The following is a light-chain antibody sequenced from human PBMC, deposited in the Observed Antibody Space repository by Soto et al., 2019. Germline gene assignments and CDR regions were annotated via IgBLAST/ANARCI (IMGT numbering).Light chain of an antibody. CDR1: SSNIGAGYD. J-gene: IGLJ1*01. CDR3: QSYDSSLSGYV. V-gene: IGLV1-40*01. CDR2: INI. Sequence: QSVLTQPPSVSGAPGQRVTISCTGSSSNIGAGYDVHWYQQLPGTAPKLLIFININRPSGVPDRFSGSKSGTLASLAITGLRAEDEADYYCQSYDSSLSGYVFGTGTKLTVL.